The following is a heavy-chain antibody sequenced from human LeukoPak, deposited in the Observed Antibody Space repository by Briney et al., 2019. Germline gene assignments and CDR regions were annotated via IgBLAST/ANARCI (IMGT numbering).Heavy chain of an antibody. CDR2: IYYSGST. Sequence: PSQTLSLTRTVSGGSISSGDYYWSWIRQPPGKGLEWIGYIYYSGSTYYNPSLKSRVTISVVTSKNQFSLKLSSVTAADTAVYYCARGGSSWYFDYWGQGTLVTVSS. D-gene: IGHD6-13*01. CDR3: ARGGSSWYFDY. J-gene: IGHJ4*02. V-gene: IGHV4-30-4*08. CDR1: GGSISSGDYY.